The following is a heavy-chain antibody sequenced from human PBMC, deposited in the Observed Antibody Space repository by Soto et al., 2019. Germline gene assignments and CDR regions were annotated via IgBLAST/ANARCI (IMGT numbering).Heavy chain of an antibody. CDR3: ARDHQMSDTWPFDF. V-gene: IGHV4-4*02. J-gene: IGHJ4*02. CDR2: IYHGGNI. D-gene: IGHD2-2*01. CDR1: GDSVNTSDW. Sequence: QVQLQESGPGLVKPSGTLSLTCAVSGDSVNTSDWWNWVRQPPGKGLEWIGEIYHGGNIYYNPALKSRVTISLDKSKNQLSPELTSVTATDTAIYYCARDHQMSDTWPFDFWGQGTLVTVSS.